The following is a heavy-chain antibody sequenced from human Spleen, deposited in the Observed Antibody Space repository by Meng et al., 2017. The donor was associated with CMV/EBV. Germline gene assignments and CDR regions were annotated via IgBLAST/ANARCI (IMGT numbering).Heavy chain of an antibody. J-gene: IGHJ5*02. CDR3: AREGGAVAGPRQNWFDP. CDR2: INPSSGGT. Sequence: ASVKVSCKASGYTFTGYYIHWVRQAPGQGLEWMGWINPSSGGTNYAQKFQGRVTMTRDTSISTAYMELSRLRSDDTAVYYCAREGGAVAGPRQNWFDPWGQGTLVTVSS. V-gene: IGHV1-2*02. D-gene: IGHD6-19*01. CDR1: GYTFTGYY.